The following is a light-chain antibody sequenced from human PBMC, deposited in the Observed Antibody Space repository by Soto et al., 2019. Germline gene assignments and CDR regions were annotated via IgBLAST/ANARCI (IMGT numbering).Light chain of an antibody. Sequence: EVVLTQSPGTLSLSPGEGATLSCRASQSVSNTYLAWYRQKPGRAPRLLIYAASSRATGIPDRFSGSGSGTHFTLTVSRLEPEDFAVYFGLHRGSPPYTFGRGTKWEIK. CDR1: QSVSNTY. CDR3: LHRGSPPYT. J-gene: IGKJ2*01. CDR2: AAS. V-gene: IGKV3-20*01.